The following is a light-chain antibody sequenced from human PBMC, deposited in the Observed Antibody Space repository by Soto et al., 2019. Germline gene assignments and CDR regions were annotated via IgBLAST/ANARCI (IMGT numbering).Light chain of an antibody. J-gene: IGLJ3*02. V-gene: IGLV2-8*01. CDR3: SSYAASNNFYFV. CDR1: SSDVGGYNY. CDR2: EVT. Sequence: QSALTQPPSASGSPGQSVTISCTGTSSDVGGYNYVSWYQQYPGRAPKLMIYEVTKRPSGVPDRFSGSKSGNTATLAVSGLSAQDEEDYDCSSYAASNNFYFVFGGGTKLTVL.